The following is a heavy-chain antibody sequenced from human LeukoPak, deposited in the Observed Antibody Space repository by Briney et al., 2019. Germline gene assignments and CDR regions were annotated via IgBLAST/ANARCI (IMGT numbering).Heavy chain of an antibody. CDR1: GFTFSSYA. CDR3: AKLGGQPLHNYYVGV. J-gene: IGHJ6*03. V-gene: IGHV3-23*01. D-gene: IGHD3-16*01. CDR2: ILDSGYST. Sequence: GGSLRLSCAASGFTFSSYAMGWVRQAPGKGLEWVSGILDSGYSTYYANSVKGRFTISRDNSNNTLHLQMNSLRAEDTAVYYCAKLGGQPLHNYYVGVWGKGTTVAVSS.